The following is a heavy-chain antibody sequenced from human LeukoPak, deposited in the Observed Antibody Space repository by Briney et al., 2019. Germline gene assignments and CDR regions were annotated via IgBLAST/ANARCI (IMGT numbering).Heavy chain of an antibody. CDR3: ARGDYGDLFSY. Sequence: SETLSLTCTVSGGSISSYYWSWIRQPPGKGLEWIGYIYYSGSTNYNPSLKSRVTISVDTSKNQFSLKLSSVTAADTAVYYCARGDYGDLFSYWGQGTLVTVSS. CDR2: IYYSGST. J-gene: IGHJ4*02. CDR1: GGSISSYY. V-gene: IGHV4-59*08. D-gene: IGHD4-17*01.